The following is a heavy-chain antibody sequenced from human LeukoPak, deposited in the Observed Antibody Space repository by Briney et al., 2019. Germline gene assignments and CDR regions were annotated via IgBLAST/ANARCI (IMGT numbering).Heavy chain of an antibody. J-gene: IGHJ4*02. Sequence: SETLSLTCTVSGGSISSYFWSWIRQLPGKGLEWIGYIYYSGSTNYNPSLKSRVTMSVDTSKNQFSLKLSSVTAADTAVYYCARIDRAVAGTIDYWGQGTLVTASS. CDR2: IYYSGST. CDR1: GGSISSYF. D-gene: IGHD6-19*01. V-gene: IGHV4-59*08. CDR3: ARIDRAVAGTIDY.